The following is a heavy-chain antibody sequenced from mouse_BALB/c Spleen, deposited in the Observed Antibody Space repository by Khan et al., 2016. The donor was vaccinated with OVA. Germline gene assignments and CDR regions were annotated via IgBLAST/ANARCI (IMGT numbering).Heavy chain of an antibody. CDR2: ISDGGSST. D-gene: IGHD2-14*01. Sequence: EVELVESGGGLVKPGGSLQLSCAASGFTFSDYYMYWVRQTPEKRLEWVATISDGGSSTYYSDSVKGRFTISRDNAKNNLYLQMSSLKSEDTAMYYCARGGYGTFAYWGQGTLVTVSA. V-gene: IGHV5-4*02. CDR1: GFTFSDYY. J-gene: IGHJ3*01. CDR3: ARGGYGTFAY.